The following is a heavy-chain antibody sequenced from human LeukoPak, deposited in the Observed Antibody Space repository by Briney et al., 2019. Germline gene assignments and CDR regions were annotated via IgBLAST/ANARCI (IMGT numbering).Heavy chain of an antibody. V-gene: IGHV3-13*03. CDR2: IGPAGDT. D-gene: IGHD3-9*01. CDR1: GFTFSRFD. J-gene: IGHJ3*02. Sequence: GGSLRLSCVGCGFTFSRFDMHWVRQVTGKGLEWVSAIGPAGDTYYPGSVKGQFTISRDNSKNTLYLQMNSLRAEDTAVYYCARTYYDILTGYGDDAFDIWGQGTMVTVSS. CDR3: ARTYYDILTGYGDDAFDI.